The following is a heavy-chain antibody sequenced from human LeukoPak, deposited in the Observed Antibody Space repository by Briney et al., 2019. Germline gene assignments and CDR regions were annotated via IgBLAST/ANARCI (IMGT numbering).Heavy chain of an antibody. J-gene: IGHJ6*03. V-gene: IGHV4-34*01. D-gene: IGHD6-6*01. CDR2: INHSGST. CDR1: GGSFSGYY. Sequence: SESLSLTCAVYGGSFSGYYWSWIRQPPGKGLEWIGEINHSGSTNYNPSLKSRVTISVDTSKNQFSLKLSSVTAADTAIYYCARDFSSSSTVYYYYYMDVWGKGTTVTVSS. CDR3: ARDFSSSSTVYYYYYMDV.